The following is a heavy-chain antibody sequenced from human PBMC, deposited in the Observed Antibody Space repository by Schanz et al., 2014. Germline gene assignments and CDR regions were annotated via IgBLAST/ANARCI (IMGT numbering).Heavy chain of an antibody. CDR2: IYSDGRT. J-gene: IGHJ3*02. CDR3: AKRCSSTSCSHGAFDI. Sequence: EVQLVESGGGLVQPGGSLRLSCEASGFTFRDYSMSWVRQAPGKGLEWVSVIYSDGRTYYGDSVKGRFTISRDNSKNTLYLQMNSLRDEDTAMYYCAKRCSSTSCSHGAFDIWGQGTMVTVSS. D-gene: IGHD2-2*01. V-gene: IGHV3-66*01. CDR1: GFTFRDYS.